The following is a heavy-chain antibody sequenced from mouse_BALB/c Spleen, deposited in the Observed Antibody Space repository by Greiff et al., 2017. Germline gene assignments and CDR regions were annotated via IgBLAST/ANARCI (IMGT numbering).Heavy chain of an antibody. D-gene: IGHD2-1*01. CDR3: ARDGTYYYAMDY. CDR2: ISYSGST. J-gene: IGHJ4*01. CDR1: GYSITSDYA. Sequence: ESGPGLVKPSQSLSLTCTVTGYSITSDYAWNWIRQFPGNKLEWMGYISYSGSTSYNPSLKSRISITRDTSKNQFFLQLNSVTTEDTATYYCARDGTYYYAMDYWGQGTSVTVSS. V-gene: IGHV3-2*02.